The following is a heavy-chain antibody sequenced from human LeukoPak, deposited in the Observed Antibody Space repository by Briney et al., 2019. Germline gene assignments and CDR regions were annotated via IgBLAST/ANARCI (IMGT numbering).Heavy chain of an antibody. D-gene: IGHD5-12*01. J-gene: IGHJ6*03. Sequence: GASVKVSCKASGGTFSSYAISWVRQAPGQGLEWMGGIIPIFGTANYAQKFQGRVTITADKSTSTAYMELSSLRSEDTAVYYCASALAGYSGYDDYYYYYMDVWGKGTTVTVSS. CDR1: GGTFSSYA. CDR3: ASALAGYSGYDDYYYYYMDV. V-gene: IGHV1-69*06. CDR2: IIPIFGTA.